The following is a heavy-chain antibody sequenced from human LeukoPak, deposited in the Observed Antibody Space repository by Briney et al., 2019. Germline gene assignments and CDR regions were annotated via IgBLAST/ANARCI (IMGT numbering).Heavy chain of an antibody. J-gene: IGHJ4*02. D-gene: IGHD6-19*01. CDR2: INPNSGGT. CDR3: ARARAVAGTYVY. CDR1: GYTFTGYY. V-gene: IGHV1-2*02. Sequence: ASVKVSCKASGYTFTGYYMHWVRQAPGQGLEWMGWINPNSGGTNYAQRFQGRVTMTRDTSISTAYMELSRLRSDDTAVYYCARARAVAGTYVYWGQGTLVTVSS.